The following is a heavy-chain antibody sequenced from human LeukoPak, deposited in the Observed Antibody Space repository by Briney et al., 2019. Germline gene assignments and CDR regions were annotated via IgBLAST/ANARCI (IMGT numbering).Heavy chain of an antibody. J-gene: IGHJ3*02. Sequence: GGSLRLSCVASGFTFTNYWMTWVHQAPGKGLEWVANMKQDGREKYYVDSVKGRFTISRDNAKNSLYLQMNSLRDEDTAVYYCARGGGSGRWGSGLDMWGQGTMVTVSS. D-gene: IGHD6-19*01. V-gene: IGHV3-7*01. CDR1: GFTFTNYW. CDR3: ARGGGSGRWGSGLDM. CDR2: MKQDGREK.